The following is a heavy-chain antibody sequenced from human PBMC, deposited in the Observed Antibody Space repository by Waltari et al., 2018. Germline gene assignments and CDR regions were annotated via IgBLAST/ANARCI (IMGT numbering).Heavy chain of an antibody. V-gene: IGHV3-30*18. CDR2: ASFDGSTT. Sequence: QVQLVESGGGVVQPGMSLRLSCAASGFRLSLFGMPWVRQAPGKGLEWVALASFDGSTTYYADSVRGRFTISRDNSKNTLYLDINTLRVDDTAIYYCAKDAFGNTYLDHWGQGTLVTVSS. CDR3: AKDAFGNTYLDH. CDR1: GFRLSLFG. D-gene: IGHD3-10*01. J-gene: IGHJ5*02.